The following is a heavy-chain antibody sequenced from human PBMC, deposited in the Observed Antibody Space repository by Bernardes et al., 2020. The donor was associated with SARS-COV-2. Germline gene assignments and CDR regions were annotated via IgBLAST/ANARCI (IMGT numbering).Heavy chain of an antibody. V-gene: IGHV4-59*01. CDR1: GGSISSYY. CDR2: IYYSGST. Sequence: SETLSLTCTVSGGSISSYYWSWIRQPPGKGLEWIGYIYYSGSTNYNPSLKSRVTISVDTSKNQFSLKLSSVTAADTAVYYCARTSIALVAGVFDYWGQGTLVTVSS. CDR3: ARTSIALVAGVFDY. D-gene: IGHD6-19*01. J-gene: IGHJ4*02.